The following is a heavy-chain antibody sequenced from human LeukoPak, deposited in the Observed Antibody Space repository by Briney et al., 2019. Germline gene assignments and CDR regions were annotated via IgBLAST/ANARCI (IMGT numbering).Heavy chain of an antibody. V-gene: IGHV4-34*01. D-gene: IGHD1-26*01. CDR1: GGSFSGYY. J-gene: IGHJ5*02. Sequence: SETLSLTCAVYGGSFSGYYWSWIRQPPGKGLEWIGEINHSGSTNYNPSLKNRVTISVDTSKNQFSLKLSSVTAADTAVYYCARGEWELPNGCFDPWGQGTLVTVSS. CDR2: INHSGST. CDR3: ARGEWELPNGCFDP.